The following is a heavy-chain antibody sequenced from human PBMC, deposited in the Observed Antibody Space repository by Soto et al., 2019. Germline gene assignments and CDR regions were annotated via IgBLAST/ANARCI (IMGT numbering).Heavy chain of an antibody. CDR1: GFTFSSYA. Sequence: EVQLLESGGGLVQPGGSLRLSCAASGFTFSSYAMSWVRQAPGKGLEWVSAISGSGGSTYYADSVKGRFTISSDNSKNTLYLQMNSLRAEDTAVYYCAKDLYSSSYALSYFDLCGRGTLVTVSS. CDR2: ISGSGGST. V-gene: IGHV3-23*01. D-gene: IGHD6-6*01. J-gene: IGHJ2*01. CDR3: AKDLYSSSYALSYFDL.